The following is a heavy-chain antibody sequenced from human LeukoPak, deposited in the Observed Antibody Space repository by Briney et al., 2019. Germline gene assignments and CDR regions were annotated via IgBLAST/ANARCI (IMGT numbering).Heavy chain of an antibody. V-gene: IGHV4-59*01. CDR1: GGSISSYY. CDR3: ARDPNWNDAFGAFDI. D-gene: IGHD1-20*01. CDR2: IYYSGST. Sequence: SETLSLTCTVSGGSISSYYWSWIRQPPGKGLEWIGYIYYSGSTNYNPSLKSRVTISVDTSKNQFSLKLSSVTAADTAVYYCARDPNWNDAFGAFDIWGQGTMVTVSS. J-gene: IGHJ3*02.